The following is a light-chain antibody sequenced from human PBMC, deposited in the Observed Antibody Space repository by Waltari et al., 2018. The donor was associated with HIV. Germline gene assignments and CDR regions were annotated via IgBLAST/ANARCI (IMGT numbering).Light chain of an antibody. CDR2: GAS. V-gene: IGKV3-15*01. J-gene: IGKJ5*01. CDR1: QSVRSN. Sequence: EIVMTQSPATLYVSPGESSTLSFRASQSVRSNLAWYQQKPGQAPRLLISGASTRATGIPARFSGSGSGTEFTLTISSLQSEDFAVYYCQQYNNWPPAFGQGTRLEI. CDR3: QQYNNWPPA.